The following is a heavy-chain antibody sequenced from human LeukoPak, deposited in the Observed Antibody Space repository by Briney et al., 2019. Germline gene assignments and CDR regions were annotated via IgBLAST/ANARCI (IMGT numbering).Heavy chain of an antibody. CDR1: XYTFTGYY. D-gene: IGHD5-12*01. CDR2: INPNSGGT. CDR3: ARVNSGYDLGYFDY. J-gene: IGHJ4*02. V-gene: IGHV1-2*04. Sequence: SCKASXYTFTGYYMHWVRQAPGQGVEWMGWINPNSGGTNYAQKFQGWVTMTRDTSISTAYMELSRLRSDDTAVYYCARVNSGYDLGYFDYWGQGTLVTVSS.